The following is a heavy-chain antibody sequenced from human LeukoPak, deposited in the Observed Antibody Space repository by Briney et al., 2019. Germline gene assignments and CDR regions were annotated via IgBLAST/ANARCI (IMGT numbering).Heavy chain of an antibody. D-gene: IGHD3-3*01. CDR3: AKGAMEFDY. V-gene: IGHV3-30*02. J-gene: IGHJ4*02. CDR2: IRFDGSNK. Sequence: GGSLSLSCAASGFTFSSYGMHWVCQAPGTGLEWVSFIRFDGSNKYYADSVKGRLTISRDNSKNTLYLQMNSLRAVDTAVYYGAKGAMEFDYWGQGTLVTVP. CDR1: GFTFSSYG.